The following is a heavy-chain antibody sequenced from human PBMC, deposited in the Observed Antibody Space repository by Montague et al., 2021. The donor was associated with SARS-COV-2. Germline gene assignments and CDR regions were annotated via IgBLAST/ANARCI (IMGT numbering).Heavy chain of an antibody. V-gene: IGHV4-4*07. CDR3: ARGRFYYDSGELGS. D-gene: IGHD3-22*01. Sequence: SETLSLTCTVSGGSTNNYYWSWIRQPAGKGLEWIGRINASGSSNYNPSLKTRVTMSVDTSKNQFSLKLSSVTAADTAVYYCARGRFYYDSGELGSWGQGTLVTVSS. CDR1: GGSTNNYY. J-gene: IGHJ5*02. CDR2: INASGSS.